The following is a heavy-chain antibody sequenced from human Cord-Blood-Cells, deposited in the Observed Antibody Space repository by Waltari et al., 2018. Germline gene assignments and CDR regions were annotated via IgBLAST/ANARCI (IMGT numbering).Heavy chain of an antibody. V-gene: IGHV1-24*01. CDR1: GYTLTELS. CDR3: ATLGYCSSTSCYFGMDV. CDR2: FDPEDGET. Sequence: QVQLVQSGAEVKKPGASVKVSCKVSGYTLTELSMHWVRQAPGKGLEWMGGFDPEDGETIYAQKFQGRVTMNEDTSTDTGYMELSSLRSEDTAVYYCATLGYCSSTSCYFGMDVWGQGTTVTVSS. J-gene: IGHJ6*02. D-gene: IGHD2-2*01.